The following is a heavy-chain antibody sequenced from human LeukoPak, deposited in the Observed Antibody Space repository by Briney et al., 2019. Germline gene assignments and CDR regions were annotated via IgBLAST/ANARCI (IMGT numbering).Heavy chain of an antibody. Sequence: GGSLRLSCAASGFTFSSYWMSWVRQAPGKGLEWVVNIKQDGSEKYYVDSVKGRFTISRDNAKNSLYLQMNSLRAEDTAVYYCARADGDYDPHWFDPWGQGTLVTVSS. J-gene: IGHJ5*02. D-gene: IGHD4-17*01. CDR2: IKQDGSEK. CDR1: GFTFSSYW. V-gene: IGHV3-7*01. CDR3: ARADGDYDPHWFDP.